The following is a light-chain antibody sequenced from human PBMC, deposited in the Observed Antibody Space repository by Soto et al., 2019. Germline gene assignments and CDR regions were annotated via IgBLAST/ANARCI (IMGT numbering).Light chain of an antibody. CDR3: QQYNNWPWT. CDR1: QSVSTY. V-gene: IGKV3-15*01. Sequence: EIVLTQSPGTLSLSPGERATLSCRASQSVSTYVTYLAWYQQKPGQAPRLLIYGASTRATGIPARFSGSGSGTEFTLTISSLQSEDFAVYYCQQYNNWPWTFGQGTKVDIK. J-gene: IGKJ1*01. CDR2: GAS.